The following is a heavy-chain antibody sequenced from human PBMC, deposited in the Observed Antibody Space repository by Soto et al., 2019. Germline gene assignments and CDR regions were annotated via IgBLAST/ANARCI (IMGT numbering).Heavy chain of an antibody. CDR2: ISNSRGTI. D-gene: IGHD6-19*01. CDR1: GFTFSDYS. CDR3: ARDLVNSCWSYYFHY. Sequence: EVRLVESGGALVQPGGSLRLSCAASGFTFSDYSMNWVRQAPGKGLEWISYISNSRGTIYYADSVEGRFTISRDNAKNSLYLQMNRLRADDTDVYYCARDLVNSCWSYYFHYFGQGTLVTVSS. J-gene: IGHJ4*02. V-gene: IGHV3-48*01.